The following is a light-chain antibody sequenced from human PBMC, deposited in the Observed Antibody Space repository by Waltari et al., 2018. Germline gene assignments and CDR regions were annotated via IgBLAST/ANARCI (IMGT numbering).Light chain of an antibody. Sequence: QSVLAQPPSASGTPGQRVTISCSGSSSNIGTNPVSWYPHLPGTAPKLLIHSNNQRPSGVPDRIPGSKSGTSASLAISGLQSDDETDYYCAVWDDSLNGWVFGGGTKLTVL. V-gene: IGLV1-44*01. CDR2: SNN. CDR3: AVWDDSLNGWV. CDR1: SSNIGTNP. J-gene: IGLJ3*02.